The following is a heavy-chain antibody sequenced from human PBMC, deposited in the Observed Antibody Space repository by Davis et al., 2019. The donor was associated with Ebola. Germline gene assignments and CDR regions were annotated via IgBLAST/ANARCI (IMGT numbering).Heavy chain of an antibody. V-gene: IGHV4-59*01. J-gene: IGHJ3*02. Sequence: SETLSLTCTVSGGSISGYYWTWIRQPPGRRLEWIGYIYDSGSTNYSPSLKSRVTMSLDTSKNQFSLRLSSVIAADTAVYYCVGGRWLIWGRGTMVTVSS. CDR2: IYDSGST. CDR1: GGSISGYY. D-gene: IGHD5-24*01. CDR3: VGGRWLI.